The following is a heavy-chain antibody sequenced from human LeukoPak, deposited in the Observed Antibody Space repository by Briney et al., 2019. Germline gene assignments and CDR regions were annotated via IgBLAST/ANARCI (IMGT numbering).Heavy chain of an antibody. Sequence: ASVKVSCKAFGYTFTAYYMHWVRQAPGQGLEWMGRINPNSGGTNYAQKFQGRVTMTRDTSISTAYMELSRLRSDDTAVYYCAREIGGSLQQLVIDYWGQGTLVTVSS. CDR3: AREIGGSLQQLVIDY. J-gene: IGHJ4*02. V-gene: IGHV1-2*06. D-gene: IGHD6-13*01. CDR2: INPNSGGT. CDR1: GYTFTAYY.